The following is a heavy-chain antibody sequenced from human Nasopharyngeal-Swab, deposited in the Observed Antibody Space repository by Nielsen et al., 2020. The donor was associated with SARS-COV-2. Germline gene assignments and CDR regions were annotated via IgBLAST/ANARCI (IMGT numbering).Heavy chain of an antibody. CDR1: GFTLSNYG. Sequence: GESLKISCAASGFTLSNYGMNWVRQAPGKGLEWVSFISSRSSYIYYADSLQGRFTISKDDAKNSLYLQMSSLRAEDTAVYYCARGDDTTDYYEPFDYWGQGTLVTVSS. D-gene: IGHD3-22*01. V-gene: IGHV3-21*01. CDR2: ISSRSSYI. CDR3: ARGDDTTDYYEPFDY. J-gene: IGHJ4*02.